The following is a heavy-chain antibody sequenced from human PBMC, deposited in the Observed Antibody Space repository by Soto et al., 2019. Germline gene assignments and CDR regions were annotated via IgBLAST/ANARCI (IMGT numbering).Heavy chain of an antibody. CDR3: ARDRNYDFWSGYYSY. CDR1: GSTFSNSW. V-gene: IGHV3-7*01. Sequence: GGSLRLSTEASGSTFSNSWMSWVRQAPGKGLEWVANIKLDGSEKYYVDSVKGRFTISRDNAKNSLYLQMNSLRAEDTAMYYCARDRNYDFWSGYYSYWGQGTLVTVSS. D-gene: IGHD3-3*01. CDR2: IKLDGSEK. J-gene: IGHJ4*02.